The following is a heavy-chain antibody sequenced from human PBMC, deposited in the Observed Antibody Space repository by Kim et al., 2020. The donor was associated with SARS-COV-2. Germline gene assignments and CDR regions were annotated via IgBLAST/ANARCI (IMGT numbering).Heavy chain of an antibody. Sequence: GGSLRLSCAASGFTFSSYGMHWVRQAPGKGLEWVAVISYDGSNKYYADSVKGRFTISRDNSKNTLSLQMNSLRAEDTAVYYCAKVYGCSGYDLDYWGQGTLVTVSS. CDR1: GFTFSSYG. CDR2: ISYDGSNK. D-gene: IGHD5-12*01. J-gene: IGHJ4*02. V-gene: IGHV3-30*18. CDR3: AKVYGCSGYDLDY.